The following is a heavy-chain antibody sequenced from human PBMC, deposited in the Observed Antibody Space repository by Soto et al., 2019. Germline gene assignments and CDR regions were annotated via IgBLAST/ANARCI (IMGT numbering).Heavy chain of an antibody. D-gene: IGHD3-22*01. V-gene: IGHV4-31*03. CDR2: IYYSGST. CDR1: GGSISSGGYY. J-gene: IGHJ4*02. Sequence: SETLSLTCTVSGGSISSGGYYWSWIRQHPGKGLERIGYIYYSGSTYYNPSLKSRVTISVDTSKNQFSLKLSSVTAADSAVYYCARCPVYLREYYYDSSGYYTYYFDYWGQGTLVTVSS. CDR3: ARCPVYLREYYYDSSGYYTYYFDY.